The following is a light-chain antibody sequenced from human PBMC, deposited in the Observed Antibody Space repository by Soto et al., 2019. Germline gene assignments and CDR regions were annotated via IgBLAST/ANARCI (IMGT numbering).Light chain of an antibody. CDR1: QSLLSSSNNTNY. CDR3: QQYYAPPIT. V-gene: IGKV4-1*01. CDR2: WAS. J-gene: IGKJ4*01. Sequence: DIVMTQSPDSLAVSMGERATINCRSSQSLLSSSNNTNYLAWYQQMPGQPPKFRIYWASTRESGVPARFSGSVSGTDFTLTISSLQAEDGATYDDQQYYAPPITFGGGTKVGIK.